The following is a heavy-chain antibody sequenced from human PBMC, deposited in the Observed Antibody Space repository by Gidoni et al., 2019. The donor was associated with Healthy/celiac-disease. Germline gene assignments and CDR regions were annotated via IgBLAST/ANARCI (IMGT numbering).Heavy chain of an antibody. CDR1: GGSISSYY. Sequence: QVQLQESGPGLVKPSETLSLTCTVSGGSISSYYWSWIRQPPGKGLEWIGYIYYSGSTNYNPSLKSRVTISVDTSKNQFSLKLSSVTAADTAVYYCARVRGSYAGGKDYYYYYMDVWGKGTTVTVSS. V-gene: IGHV4-59*01. CDR3: ARVRGSYAGGKDYYYYYMDV. D-gene: IGHD1-26*01. CDR2: IYYSGST. J-gene: IGHJ6*03.